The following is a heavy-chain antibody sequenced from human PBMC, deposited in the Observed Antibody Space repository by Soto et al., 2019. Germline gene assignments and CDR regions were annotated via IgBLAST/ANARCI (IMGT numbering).Heavy chain of an antibody. CDR1: GGSISSYY. CDR2: IYYSGST. V-gene: IGHV4-59*01. Sequence: PSETLSLTCTVSGGSISSYYWSWIRQPPGKGLEWIGYIYYSGSTNYNPSLKSRVTISVDTSKNQFSLKLSSVTAADTAVYYCARWGSWGITFGGVGLWGQGTLVTVSS. CDR3: ARWGSWGITFGGVGL. J-gene: IGHJ4*02. D-gene: IGHD3-16*01.